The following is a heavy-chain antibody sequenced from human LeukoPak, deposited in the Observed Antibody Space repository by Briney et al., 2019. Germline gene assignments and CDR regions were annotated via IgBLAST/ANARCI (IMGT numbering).Heavy chain of an antibody. V-gene: IGHV1-8*01. CDR3: ARGEDNWNHFDY. CDR2: MNPNSGNT. J-gene: IGHJ4*02. D-gene: IGHD1-1*01. CDR1: GYTFTSYD. Sequence: ASVKVSCKASGYTFTSYDINWLRQAPGQGLEWMGWMNPNSGNTGYAQKFQGRVTITRNTSISTAYMELSSLRSEDTAVYYCARGEDNWNHFDYWGQGTLVTVSS.